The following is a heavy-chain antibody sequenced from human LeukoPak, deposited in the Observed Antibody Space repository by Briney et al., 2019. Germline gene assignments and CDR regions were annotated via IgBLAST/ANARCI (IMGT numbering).Heavy chain of an antibody. CDR1: GFTFSPPY. D-gene: IGHD3-3*01. Sequence: GGSLRLSCAASGFTFSPPYMAWVRLSRGQGLEWVGLVRNKADGYRPIYSASVKGRFTISRDDSKSSVYLQMDSLKTEDTAVYYCGDLGSAGTDHWGQGTLVTVSS. CDR3: GDLGSAGTDH. J-gene: IGHJ4*02. V-gene: IGHV3-72*01. CDR2: VRNKADGYRP.